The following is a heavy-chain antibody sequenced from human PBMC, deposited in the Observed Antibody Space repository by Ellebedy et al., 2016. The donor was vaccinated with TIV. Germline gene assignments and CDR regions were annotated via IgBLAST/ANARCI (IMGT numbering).Heavy chain of an antibody. D-gene: IGHD6-13*01. V-gene: IGHV4-59*01. J-gene: IGHJ3*02. CDR1: GGSISSYY. CDR2: IYYSGST. Sequence: MPSETLSLTCTVSGGSISSYYWSWIRQPPGKGLEWIGYIYYSGSTNYNPSLKSRVTISVDTSKNQFSLRLSFVTAADTAVYYCARVVWQQPVSYAFDIWGQGTMVTVSS. CDR3: ARVVWQQPVSYAFDI.